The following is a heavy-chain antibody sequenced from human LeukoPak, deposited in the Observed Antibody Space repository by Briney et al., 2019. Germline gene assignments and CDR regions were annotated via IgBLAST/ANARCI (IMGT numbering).Heavy chain of an antibody. V-gene: IGHV2-5*02. J-gene: IGHJ4*02. CDR3: AHRPNDPGDIVATSFDY. D-gene: IGHD5-12*01. CDR1: GFSLSTSGVG. CDR2: IYWDDDK. Sequence: ESGPTLVNPTQTLTLTCTFSGFSLSTSGVGVGWIRQPPGKALEWLALIYWDDDKRYSPSLKSRLTITKDTSKNQVVLTMTNMDPVDTATYYCAHRPNDPGDIVATSFDYWGQGTLVTVSS.